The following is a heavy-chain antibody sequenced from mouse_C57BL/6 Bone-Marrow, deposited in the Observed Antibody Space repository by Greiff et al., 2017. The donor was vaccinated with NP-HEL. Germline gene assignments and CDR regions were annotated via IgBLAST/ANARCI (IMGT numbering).Heavy chain of an antibody. Sequence: EVKLVESEGGLVQPGSSMKLSCTASGFTFSDYYMAWVRQVPEKGLEWVANINYDGSSTYYLASLQSRFIISRDNAKNILYLQMSSLKSEDTATYYCAREDDGYYVGEYAMDYWGQGTSVTVSS. D-gene: IGHD2-3*01. CDR1: GFTFSDYY. V-gene: IGHV5-16*01. J-gene: IGHJ4*01. CDR2: INYDGSST. CDR3: AREDDGYYVGEYAMDY.